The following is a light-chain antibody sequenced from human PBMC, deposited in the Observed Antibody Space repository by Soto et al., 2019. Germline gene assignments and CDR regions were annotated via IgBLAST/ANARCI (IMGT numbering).Light chain of an antibody. CDR1: QSISSW. Sequence: DIQITQSPSTLSASVGDRVTITCRASQSISSWLAWYQQKPGKAPKLLIYDASSVESGVPSRFSGSGSGTEFTLTISSLQPDDFATYYCQQYNSYSTFGQGTKVDIK. J-gene: IGKJ1*01. CDR3: QQYNSYST. CDR2: DAS. V-gene: IGKV1-5*01.